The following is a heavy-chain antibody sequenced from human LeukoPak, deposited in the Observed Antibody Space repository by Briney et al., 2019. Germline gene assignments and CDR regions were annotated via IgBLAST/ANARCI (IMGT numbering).Heavy chain of an antibody. Sequence: SETPSLTCAVSGYSISSGYYWGWIRQPPGKGLEWIGSIYHSGSTYYNPSLKSRVTISVDTSKNQFSLKLSSVTAADTAVYYCARPHAVDFWSGYSSWYFDLWGRGTLVTVSS. CDR2: IYHSGST. V-gene: IGHV4-38-2*01. CDR1: GYSISSGYY. J-gene: IGHJ2*01. D-gene: IGHD3-3*01. CDR3: ARPHAVDFWSGYSSWYFDL.